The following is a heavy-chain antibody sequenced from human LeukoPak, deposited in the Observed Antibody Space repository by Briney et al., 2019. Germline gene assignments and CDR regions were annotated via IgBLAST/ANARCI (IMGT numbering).Heavy chain of an antibody. CDR1: GFTFSSYW. Sequence: GGSLRLSCAASGFTFSSYWMSWVRQAPGKGLEWVAVISYDGSNKYYADSVKGRFTISRDNSKNTLYLQMNSLRAEDTAVYYCARGDIAAAGAVRGVTDAFDIWGQGTMVTVSS. V-gene: IGHV3-30-3*01. J-gene: IGHJ3*02. CDR2: ISYDGSNK. CDR3: ARGDIAAAGAVRGVTDAFDI. D-gene: IGHD6-13*01.